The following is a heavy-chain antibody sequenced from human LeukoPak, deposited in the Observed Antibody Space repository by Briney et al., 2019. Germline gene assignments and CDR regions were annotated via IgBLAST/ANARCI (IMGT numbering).Heavy chain of an antibody. D-gene: IGHD6-13*01. Sequence: SGGSLRLSCAASGFTFSSYAMSWVRQAPGKGLEWVSAISGSGGSTYYADPMKGRFTISRDNSKNTLYLQMNSLRAEDTAVYYCAKSPRGSWYPFDYWGQGTLVTVSS. J-gene: IGHJ4*02. CDR3: AKSPRGSWYPFDY. V-gene: IGHV3-23*01. CDR2: ISGSGGST. CDR1: GFTFSSYA.